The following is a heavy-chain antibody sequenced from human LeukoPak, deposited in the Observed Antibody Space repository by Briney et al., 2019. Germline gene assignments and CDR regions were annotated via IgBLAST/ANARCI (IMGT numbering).Heavy chain of an antibody. D-gene: IGHD4-11*01. Sequence: PGGSLRLSFAASGFSLRSNYMSWVRQAPGEGLEWVSVIYSGGSTYYADSVKDRFTISRDNSKNTLYLQMNSLRAEDTAVYYCAREKATVTIGAFDIWGQGTMVTVSS. CDR3: AREKATVTIGAFDI. V-gene: IGHV3-53*01. CDR1: GFSLRSNY. J-gene: IGHJ3*02. CDR2: IYSGGST.